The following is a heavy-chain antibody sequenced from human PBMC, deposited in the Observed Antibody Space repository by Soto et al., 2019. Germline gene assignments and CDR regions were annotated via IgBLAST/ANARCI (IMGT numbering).Heavy chain of an antibody. CDR2: IIPIFGTA. D-gene: IGHD3-22*01. CDR3: ARDSSGPRTLYYFDY. Sequence: SVKVSCKASGGTFSSYAISWVRQAPGQGLEWMGGIIPIFGTANYAQKFQGRVTITADESTSTAYMELSSLRSEDTAVYYCARDSSGPRTLYYFDYWGQGTLVTVSS. CDR1: GGTFSSYA. J-gene: IGHJ4*02. V-gene: IGHV1-69*13.